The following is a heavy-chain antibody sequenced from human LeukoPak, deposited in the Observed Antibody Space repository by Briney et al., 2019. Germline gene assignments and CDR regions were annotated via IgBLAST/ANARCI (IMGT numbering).Heavy chain of an antibody. CDR1: GFTFSSYA. CDR2: ISGSGGST. D-gene: IGHD2-2*01. J-gene: IGHJ4*02. Sequence: GGSLRLSCAASGFTFSSYAMSWVRQAPGKGLEWVSAISGSGGSTYYADSVKGRFTISRDNSKNTLYLQMNSLRAEDTAVYYCARAPATHNQRPPKYWGQGTLVTVSS. CDR3: ARAPATHNQRPPKY. V-gene: IGHV3-23*01.